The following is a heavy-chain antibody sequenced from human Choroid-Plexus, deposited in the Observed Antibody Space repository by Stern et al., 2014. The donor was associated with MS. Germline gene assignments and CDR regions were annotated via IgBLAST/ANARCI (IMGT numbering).Heavy chain of an antibody. D-gene: IGHD2/OR15-2a*01. CDR1: GFTFGSCA. CDR2: VSYAGSKK. Sequence: VQLVESGGGVVQPGRPLRLSCVASGFTFGSCAMHWVRQAPGKGLEWVAGVSYAGSKKYYADSVKGRFTISRDNSQNTLYMQMSSLRPEDTAVYYCAKDRQYLTYFFDHWGQGSLVTVSS. V-gene: IGHV3-30*18. J-gene: IGHJ5*02. CDR3: AKDRQYLTYFFDH.